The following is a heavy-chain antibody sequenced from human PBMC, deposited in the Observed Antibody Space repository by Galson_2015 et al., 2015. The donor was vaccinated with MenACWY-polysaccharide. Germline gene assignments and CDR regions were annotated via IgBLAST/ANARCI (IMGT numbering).Heavy chain of an antibody. Sequence: SLRLSCAASGFTFSSYSMTWVRQAPGKGLEWVSSISGSSSYIDYADSLKGRFTISRDNAKNSLYLQMNTLRAEDTAVYFCARGAGLESHDAFDIWGLGTMVTVSS. CDR1: GFTFSSYS. CDR3: ARGAGLESHDAFDI. D-gene: IGHD5-24*01. J-gene: IGHJ3*02. V-gene: IGHV3-21*01. CDR2: ISGSSSYI.